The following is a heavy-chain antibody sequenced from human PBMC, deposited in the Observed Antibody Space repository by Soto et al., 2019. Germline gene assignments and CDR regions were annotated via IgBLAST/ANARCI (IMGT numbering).Heavy chain of an antibody. CDR1: GGSISSGDYF. CDR2: IYYTGST. J-gene: IGHJ4*02. V-gene: IGHV4-30-4*01. Sequence: QVRLQESGPGLVKPSQTLSLTCTVSGGSISSGDYFWSWVLQPPGKGLEWIGYIYYTGSTSYNPSLKSRITMSVDTSTNQFSLKVSSVTAADTAVYFCARDDGYYRLYDYWGQGTLVTVSS. CDR3: ARDDGYYRLYDY. D-gene: IGHD3-3*01.